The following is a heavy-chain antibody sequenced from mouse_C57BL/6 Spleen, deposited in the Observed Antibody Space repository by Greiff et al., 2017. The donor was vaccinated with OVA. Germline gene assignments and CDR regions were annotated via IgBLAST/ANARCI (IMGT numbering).Heavy chain of an antibody. CDR2: ISSGGDYI. D-gene: IGHD1-1*01. Sequence: EVMLVESGEGLVKPGGSLKLSCAASGFTFSSYAMSWVRQTPEKRLEWVAYISSGGDYIYYADTVKGRFTISRDNARNTLYLQMSSLKSEDTAMYYCTREESLHYYGSSPFAYWGQGTLVTVSA. V-gene: IGHV5-9-1*02. CDR1: GFTFSSYA. J-gene: IGHJ3*01. CDR3: TREESLHYYGSSPFAY.